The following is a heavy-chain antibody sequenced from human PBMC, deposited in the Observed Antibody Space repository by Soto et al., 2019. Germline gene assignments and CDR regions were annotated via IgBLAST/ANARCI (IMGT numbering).Heavy chain of an antibody. CDR3: ARDRDYGDYALDY. CDR2: INPSGGST. CDR1: GYTFTSYY. V-gene: IGHV1-46*03. D-gene: IGHD4-17*01. J-gene: IGHJ4*02. Sequence: QVQLVQSGAEVKKPGASVKVSCKASGYTFTSYYMHWVRQAPGQGLEWMGIINPSGGSTIYAQEFQGRVXXTXDXXTSTVYMELSSLRSEDTAVYYCARDRDYGDYALDYWGQGTLVTVSS.